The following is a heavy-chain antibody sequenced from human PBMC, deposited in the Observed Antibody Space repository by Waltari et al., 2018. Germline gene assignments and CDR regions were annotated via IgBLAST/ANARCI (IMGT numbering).Heavy chain of an antibody. CDR3: ARGDYYGSGSHNWFDP. V-gene: IGHV1-46*01. J-gene: IGHJ5*02. D-gene: IGHD3-10*01. CDR2: INPSGGST. CDR1: GYTFTSYY. Sequence: QVQLVQSGAEVKKPGASVKVSCKASGYTFTSYYMHWVRQAPGQGLGWMGIINPSGGSTSYAQKFQGRVTMTRDTSTSTVYMELSSLRSEDTAVYYCARGDYYGSGSHNWFDPWGQGTLVTVSS.